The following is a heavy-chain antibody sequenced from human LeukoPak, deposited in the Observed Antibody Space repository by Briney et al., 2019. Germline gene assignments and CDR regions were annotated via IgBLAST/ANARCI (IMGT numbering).Heavy chain of an antibody. CDR3: ARGRGGYELRALGY. Sequence: SVKVSCKASGGTFSSYAISWVRQAPGQGLEWMGGIIPIFGTANYAQKFQGRVTITTDESTSTAYMELSSLRSEDTAVYYCARGRGGYELRALGYWGQGTLVTVSS. V-gene: IGHV1-69*05. CDR2: IIPIFGTA. D-gene: IGHD5-12*01. CDR1: GGTFSSYA. J-gene: IGHJ4*02.